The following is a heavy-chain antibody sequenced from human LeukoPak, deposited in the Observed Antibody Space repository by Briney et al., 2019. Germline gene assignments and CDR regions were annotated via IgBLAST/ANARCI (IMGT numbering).Heavy chain of an antibody. D-gene: IGHD5-18*01. CDR2: INSDGSIT. CDR3: ASPMWDTTIHDY. J-gene: IGHJ4*02. V-gene: IGHV3-74*01. CDR1: GFTFSSHW. Sequence: GGSLRLSCAASGFTFSSHWMHWVRQAPGKGLVWVSRINSDGSITSYADSVKGRFTISRDNAKDTLYLQMNSLRAEDAAVYYCASPMWDTTIHDYWGQGTLVTVSS.